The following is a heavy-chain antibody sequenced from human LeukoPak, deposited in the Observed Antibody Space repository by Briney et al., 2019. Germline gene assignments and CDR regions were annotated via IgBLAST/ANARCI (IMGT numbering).Heavy chain of an antibody. V-gene: IGHV3-48*02. CDR3: ARKNDYDSSGYHNWLDP. CDR1: GFTFSSYS. Sequence: PGGSLRLSCAASGFTFSSYSMNWVRQAPGKGLEWVSYISSSSAMIYYADSVKGRFTISRDNAKNSLYLQMSSLRDEDTAVYYCARKNDYDSSGYHNWLDPWGQGTLVT. D-gene: IGHD3-22*01. CDR2: ISSSSAMI. J-gene: IGHJ5*02.